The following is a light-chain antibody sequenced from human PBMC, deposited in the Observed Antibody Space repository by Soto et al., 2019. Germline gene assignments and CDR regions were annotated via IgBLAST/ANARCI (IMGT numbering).Light chain of an antibody. CDR2: AAS. CDR3: QQSYDISPIT. V-gene: IGKV1-39*01. CDR1: ETISTF. Sequence: DIQMTQSPSSLSVSVGDRVTMTFGSSETISTFLNWYQVKPGKAPKLLIYAASTLQDGVPSRFSGSGSGTDFTLTINSLQPEDFASYYCQQSYDISPITFGQGTRLEIK. J-gene: IGKJ5*01.